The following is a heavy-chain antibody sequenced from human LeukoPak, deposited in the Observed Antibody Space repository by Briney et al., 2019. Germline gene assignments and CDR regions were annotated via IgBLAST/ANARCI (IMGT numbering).Heavy chain of an antibody. D-gene: IGHD3-10*02. CDR2: ISHTGTTM. Sequence: PGGSLRLSCAASGFTFSIYEMNWVRQAPGKGLEWVSYISHTGTTMYYADSVKGRFTLSRDNARNSLYLQMNSLRAEDTAVYYCAELGITMIGGVWGKGTTVTISS. CDR3: AELGITMIGGV. CDR1: GFTFSIYE. V-gene: IGHV3-48*03. J-gene: IGHJ6*04.